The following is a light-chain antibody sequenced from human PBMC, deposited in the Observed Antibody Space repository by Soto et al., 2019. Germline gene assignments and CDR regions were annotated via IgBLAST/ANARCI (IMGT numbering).Light chain of an antibody. CDR3: QPYHSWPLT. J-gene: IGKJ4*01. CDR1: QSISSD. CDR2: GAS. V-gene: IGKV3-15*01. Sequence: DIVMTQSPAALSVSPGVRATLSCRASQSISSDVAWYQQKPGQAPRLLIYGASTRATGVPASFSGSGSGTEFTLTISGLQSEDFAVYYCQPYHSWPLTFGGGTKVEI.